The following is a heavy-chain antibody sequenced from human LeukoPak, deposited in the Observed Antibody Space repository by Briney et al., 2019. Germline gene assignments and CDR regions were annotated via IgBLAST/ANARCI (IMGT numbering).Heavy chain of an antibody. V-gene: IGHV5-51*01. CDR2: IYPGESDA. CDR1: GYSFTNYW. Sequence: GESLKISCRGFGYSFTNYWIGWVRQMPGKGLEWMGIIYPGESDAGYSPSFQGQVTISADKSISTAYLQWSSLKASDTAMYYCARHFYDVNYGMDVWGQGTTVTVSS. J-gene: IGHJ6*02. D-gene: IGHD2/OR15-2a*01. CDR3: ARHFYDVNYGMDV.